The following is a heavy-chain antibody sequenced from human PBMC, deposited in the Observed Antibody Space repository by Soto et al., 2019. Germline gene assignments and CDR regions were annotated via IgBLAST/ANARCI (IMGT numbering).Heavy chain of an antibody. CDR2: ISWNSGSI. D-gene: IGHD2-2*01. J-gene: IGHJ3*02. CDR3: AKDIWLGVVPAAGSGACDI. Sequence: EVQLVESGGGLVQPGRSLRLSCAASGFTFDDYAMHWVRQAPGKGLEWVSGISWNSGSIGYADSVKGRFTISRDNAKNSLYLQMNSLRAEDTALYYCAKDIWLGVVPAAGSGACDIWGQGTMVTVSS. V-gene: IGHV3-9*01. CDR1: GFTFDDYA.